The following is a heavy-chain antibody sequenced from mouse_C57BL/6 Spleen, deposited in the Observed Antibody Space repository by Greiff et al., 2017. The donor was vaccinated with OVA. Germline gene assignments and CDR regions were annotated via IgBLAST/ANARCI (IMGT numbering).Heavy chain of an antibody. CDR1: GYAFSSYW. J-gene: IGHJ4*01. V-gene: IGHV1-80*01. CDR2: IYPGDGDT. CDR3: ARSDYYGYDYAMDY. Sequence: VQLQQSGAELVKPGASVKISCKASGYAFSSYWMNWVKQRPGKGLEWIGQIYPGDGDTNYNGKFKGKATLTADKSSSTAYMQLSSLTSEDSAVYFCARSDYYGYDYAMDYWGQGTSVTVSS. D-gene: IGHD2-2*01.